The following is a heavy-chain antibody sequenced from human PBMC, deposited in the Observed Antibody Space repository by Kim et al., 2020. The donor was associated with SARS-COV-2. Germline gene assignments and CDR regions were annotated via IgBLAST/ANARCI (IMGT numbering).Heavy chain of an antibody. Sequence: LKRRVTISVETSKNQFALKLSSVTAADTAVYYCARLGYYGSGSYPDAFDIWGQGTMVTVSS. D-gene: IGHD3-10*01. J-gene: IGHJ3*02. CDR3: ARLGYYGSGSYPDAFDI. V-gene: IGHV4-39*01.